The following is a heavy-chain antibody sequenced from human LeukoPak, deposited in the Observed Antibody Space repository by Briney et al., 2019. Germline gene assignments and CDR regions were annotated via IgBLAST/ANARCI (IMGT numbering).Heavy chain of an antibody. D-gene: IGHD3-9*01. CDR3: AETGPTDF. Sequence: PGPSLRLSCAASGFSFSSYGMHWVRQAPGRGLDWVAAISHDGTKTHYAESVKGRFTISRDNSKNLMYLQMNSLRAEDTALYYCAETGPTDFWGQGTLVTVSS. CDR1: GFSFSSYG. J-gene: IGHJ4*02. V-gene: IGHV3-30*03. CDR2: ISHDGTKT.